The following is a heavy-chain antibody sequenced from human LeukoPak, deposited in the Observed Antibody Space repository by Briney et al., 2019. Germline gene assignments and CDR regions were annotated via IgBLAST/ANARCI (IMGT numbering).Heavy chain of an antibody. D-gene: IGHD5-12*01. J-gene: IGHJ4*02. V-gene: IGHV1-69*06. Sequence: SVKVSCKASGGTFSSYAISWVRQAPGQGLEWMGGIIPIFGTANYAQKFQGRVTITADKSTSTAYMELSSLRSEDTAVYYCARVELPNVGVDIVATGTFDYWGQGTLVTVSS. CDR1: GGTFSSYA. CDR3: ARVELPNVGVDIVATGTFDY. CDR2: IIPIFGTA.